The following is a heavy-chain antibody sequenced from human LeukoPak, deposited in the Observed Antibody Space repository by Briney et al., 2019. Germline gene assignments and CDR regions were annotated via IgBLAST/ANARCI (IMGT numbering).Heavy chain of an antibody. D-gene: IGHD3-16*01. CDR3: AREGNDYYYDQ. CDR2: ITGDCKYI. Sequence: GGSLRLSCAASGFTFSDACMTWVRQAPGKGLEWVSSITGDCKYITYADSVKGRFTISRDNAKNSLYLQVASLRGDDTATYYCAREGNDYYYDQWGQGTLVTVSP. CDR1: GFTFSDAC. V-gene: IGHV3-21*01. J-gene: IGHJ4*02.